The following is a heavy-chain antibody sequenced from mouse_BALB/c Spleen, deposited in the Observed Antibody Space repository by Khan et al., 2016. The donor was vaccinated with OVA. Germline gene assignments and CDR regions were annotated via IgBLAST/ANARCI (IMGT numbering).Heavy chain of an antibody. CDR3: ANFDYNYYSVDY. CDR2: IWGDGNT. D-gene: IGHD2-4*01. CDR1: GFSLTSYG. Sequence: VQLQESGPGLVAPSQSLSITCTVSGFSLTSYGVSWVRQPPGKGLEWLGVIWGDGNTNYHSALMSRLSISKDNSKSQVLLNMHSLQTDDTATYYCANFDYNYYSVDYWGQGTSVTISS. J-gene: IGHJ4*01. V-gene: IGHV2-3*01.